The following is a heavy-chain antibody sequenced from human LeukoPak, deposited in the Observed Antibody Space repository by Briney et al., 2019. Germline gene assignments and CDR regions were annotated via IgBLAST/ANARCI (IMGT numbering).Heavy chain of an antibody. CDR1: ELTFTTYA. D-gene: IGHD2-15*01. CDR2: ISGSGGST. J-gene: IGHJ3*02. Sequence: SGGSLRLSCAASELTFTTYAMSWVRQAPGKGLEWVSTISGSGGSTYYADSVKGRFTISRDNSKNTLFLQMNSLRAEDTAVYYCAKVYCSGGSCYPGTGSFDIWGQGTMVTVSS. CDR3: AKVYCSGGSCYPGTGSFDI. V-gene: IGHV3-23*01.